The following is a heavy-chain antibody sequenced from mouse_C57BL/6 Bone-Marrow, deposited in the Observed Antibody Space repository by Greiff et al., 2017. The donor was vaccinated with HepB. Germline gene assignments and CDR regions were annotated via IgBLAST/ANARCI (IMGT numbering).Heavy chain of an antibody. Sequence: QVQLQQSGAELMKPGASVKLSCKATGYTFTGYWIEWVKQRPGHGLEWIGEILPGSSSTNYNEKFKGKATFTADTSSNTAYMQLSSLTTEDSAIYYCARKGGYYYGSSVDYWGQGTTLTVSS. CDR3: ARKGGYYYGSSVDY. D-gene: IGHD1-1*01. CDR1: GYTFTGYW. J-gene: IGHJ2*01. CDR2: ILPGSSST. V-gene: IGHV1-9*01.